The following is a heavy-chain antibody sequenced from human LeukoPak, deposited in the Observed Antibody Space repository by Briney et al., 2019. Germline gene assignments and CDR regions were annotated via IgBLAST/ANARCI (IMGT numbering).Heavy chain of an antibody. Sequence: PGGSLRLSCAASGFTFSSYAMSWVRQAPGKGLEWVANIKQDGSENYYVDSVKGRFTISRDNAQKSLYLQMDSLRAEDTAVYYCARADSSAWFANAFDIWGQGTMVTVSS. CDR2: IKQDGSEN. V-gene: IGHV3-7*01. J-gene: IGHJ3*02. CDR3: ARADSSAWFANAFDI. CDR1: GFTFSSYA. D-gene: IGHD6-19*01.